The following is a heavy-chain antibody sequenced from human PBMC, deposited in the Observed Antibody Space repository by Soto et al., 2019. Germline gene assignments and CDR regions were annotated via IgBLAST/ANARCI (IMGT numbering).Heavy chain of an antibody. J-gene: IGHJ4*02. CDR2: INPSGGST. V-gene: IGHV1-46*01. Sequence: ASVKVSCKASGYTFTSYYMHWVRQAPGQGLEWMGIINPSGGSTSYAQRFQGRVTITRDTSASTAYMELSSLRSEDTAVYYCARTDGYYFYDYWGQGTLVTVSS. CDR1: GYTFTSYY. CDR3: ARTDGYYFYDY. D-gene: IGHD3-22*01.